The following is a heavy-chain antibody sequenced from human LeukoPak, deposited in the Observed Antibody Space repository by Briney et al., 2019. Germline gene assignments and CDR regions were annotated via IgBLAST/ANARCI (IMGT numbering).Heavy chain of an antibody. CDR3: NYYYDSSGYYDY. Sequence: SVKVSCKASGYTFTSYGISWVRQAPGQGLEWMGGIIPIFGTANYAQKFQGRVTITADESTSTAYMELSSLRSEDTAVYYCNYYYDSSGYYDYWGQGTLVTVSS. CDR1: GYTFTSYG. J-gene: IGHJ4*02. D-gene: IGHD3-22*01. V-gene: IGHV1-69*13. CDR2: IIPIFGTA.